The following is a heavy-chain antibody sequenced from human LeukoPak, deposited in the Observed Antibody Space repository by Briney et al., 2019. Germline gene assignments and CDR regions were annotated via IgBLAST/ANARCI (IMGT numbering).Heavy chain of an antibody. D-gene: IGHD7-27*01. CDR1: GDSVSTSSAG. Sequence: SQTLSLTCAISGDSVSTSSAGWHWIRQPPSRGLEWLGRTYYRSKWYNNYAVSVKSRITINPDTSKNQFSLQLNSVTPEDTAVYYCATSVNWGYHYWGQGTLVTVSS. CDR3: ATSVNWGYHY. V-gene: IGHV6-1*01. J-gene: IGHJ4*02. CDR2: TYYRSKWYN.